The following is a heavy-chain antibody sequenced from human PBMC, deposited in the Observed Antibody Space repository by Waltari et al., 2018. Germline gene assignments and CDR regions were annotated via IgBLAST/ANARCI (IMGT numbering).Heavy chain of an antibody. V-gene: IGHV4-30-4*08. Sequence: QVQLQESGPGLVKPSQTLSLTCTVSGGSIRRGDHYWSWIRQPPGKGLEWIGYIYYSGSNYYNPSLKSRVTISVDTSKNQFSLKLSSVTAADTAVYYCARDKQAAAGTWGQGTLVTVSS. J-gene: IGHJ4*02. CDR2: IYYSGSN. CDR1: GGSIRRGDHY. CDR3: ARDKQAAAGT. D-gene: IGHD6-13*01.